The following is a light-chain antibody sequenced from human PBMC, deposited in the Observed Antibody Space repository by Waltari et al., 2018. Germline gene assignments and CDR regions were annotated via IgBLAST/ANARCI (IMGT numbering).Light chain of an antibody. V-gene: IGKV3-11*01. CDR3: QQRSNWPPFT. Sequence: ELVLTQSPATLSLSPGERATLSCRASQSVSNFLSWYQQKPGQAPRLLIYDASNRAPGIPARFSGSGSGTDFSLTISRLEPEDFAVYYCQQRSNWPPFTFGQGTKLEIK. CDR1: QSVSNF. J-gene: IGKJ2*01. CDR2: DAS.